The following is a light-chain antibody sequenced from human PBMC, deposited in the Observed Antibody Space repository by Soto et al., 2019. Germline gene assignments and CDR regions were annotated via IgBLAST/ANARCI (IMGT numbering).Light chain of an antibody. V-gene: IGKV1-5*03. CDR3: QQYYTYPYT. Sequence: DTQMTQSTSTQSSSAGVYVTITCRASNSSSRWLAWYQQTAGKAPKLLIYQASTLESGVTSRFSGRGSGTDFTLTISSLQPDDFATYYCQQYYTYPYTFGQGAKVDIK. CDR1: NSSSRW. J-gene: IGKJ2*01. CDR2: QAS.